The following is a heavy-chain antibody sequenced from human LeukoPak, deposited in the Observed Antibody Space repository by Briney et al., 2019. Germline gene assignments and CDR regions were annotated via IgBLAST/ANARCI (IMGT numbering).Heavy chain of an antibody. V-gene: IGHV1-2*02. D-gene: IGHD3-10*01. CDR3: ARDRLSRGVPPFGY. Sequence: PRASVKVSCKASGYTFTGYYMHWVRQAPGQGLEWMGWINPNSGGTNYAQKFQGRVTMTRDTSISTAYMELSRLRSDDTAVYYCARDRLSRGVPPFGYWGQGTLVTVPS. CDR2: INPNSGGT. CDR1: GYTFTGYY. J-gene: IGHJ4*02.